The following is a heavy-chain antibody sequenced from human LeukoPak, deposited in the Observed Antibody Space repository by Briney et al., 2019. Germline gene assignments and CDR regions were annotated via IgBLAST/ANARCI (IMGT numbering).Heavy chain of an antibody. CDR1: GGSISSSSYY. Sequence: SSETLSLTCTVSGGSISSSSYYWGWIRQPPGKGLEGIGSIYYSGSTYYNPSLKSRVTISVDTSKNQFSLKLSSVTAADTAVYYCARDPTGTPRINWFDPWGQGTLVTVSS. D-gene: IGHD1-1*01. CDR2: IYYSGST. V-gene: IGHV4-39*07. J-gene: IGHJ5*02. CDR3: ARDPTGTPRINWFDP.